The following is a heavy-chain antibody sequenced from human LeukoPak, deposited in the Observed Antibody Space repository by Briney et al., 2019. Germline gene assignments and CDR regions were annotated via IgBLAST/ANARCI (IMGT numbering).Heavy chain of an antibody. Sequence: GASVKVSCKASGYTFTSYGISWVRQAPGQGLEWMGWISAYNGYTNYAQKLQGRVTMTTDTSTSTAYMELRSLRSDDTAVYYCARGSPGIAAAGTNADYWGQGTLVTVSS. J-gene: IGHJ4*02. CDR1: GYTFTSYG. CDR3: ARGSPGIAAAGTNADY. CDR2: ISAYNGYT. V-gene: IGHV1-18*01. D-gene: IGHD6-13*01.